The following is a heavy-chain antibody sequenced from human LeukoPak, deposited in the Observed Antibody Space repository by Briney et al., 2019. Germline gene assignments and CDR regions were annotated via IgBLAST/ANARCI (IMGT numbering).Heavy chain of an antibody. J-gene: IGHJ5*02. CDR2: INHSGST. D-gene: IGHD3-3*01. CDR3: ARANYDFWSGYPKNWFDP. V-gene: IGHV4-34*01. CDR1: GGSFSGYY. Sequence: SETLSLTCAVYGGSFSGYYWSWIRQPPGKGLEWIGEINHSGSTNYNPSLKSRVTISVDTSKNQFSLKLSSVTAADTAVYYCARANYDFWSGYPKNWFDPWGQGTLVTVSS.